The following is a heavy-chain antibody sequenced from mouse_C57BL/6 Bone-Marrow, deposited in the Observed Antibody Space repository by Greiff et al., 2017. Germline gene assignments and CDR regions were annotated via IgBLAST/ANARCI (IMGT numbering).Heavy chain of an antibody. V-gene: IGHV1-55*01. CDR3: AREDGNFPFAY. CDR1: GYTFTSYW. Sequence: QVQLQQPGAELVKPGASVKMSCKASGYTFTSYWITWVKQRPGQGLAWIGDIYPGSGSTTYNEKFKSKATLTVDTSSSTAYMQLSSLTSEDSAVYYCAREDGNFPFAYWGQGTLVTVSA. D-gene: IGHD2-1*01. J-gene: IGHJ3*01. CDR2: IYPGSGST.